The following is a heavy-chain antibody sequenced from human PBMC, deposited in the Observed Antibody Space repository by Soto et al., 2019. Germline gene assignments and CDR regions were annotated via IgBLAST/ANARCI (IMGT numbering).Heavy chain of an antibody. CDR3: SRGLFTGDY. V-gene: IGHV1-46*03. D-gene: IGHD3-16*01. Sequence: VXSVKVSFNASGYTFTSSYIHWVRQAPGQGLEWMAIINPMGGSTNYAQRFKGRVTLTMDTSASTVYMEMSSLRSDDTAVYYCSRGLFTGDYWGQGTLVTVSS. CDR1: GYTFTSSY. J-gene: IGHJ4*02. CDR2: INPMGGST.